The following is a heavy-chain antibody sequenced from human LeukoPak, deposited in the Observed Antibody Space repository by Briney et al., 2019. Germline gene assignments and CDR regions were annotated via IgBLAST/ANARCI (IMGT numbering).Heavy chain of an antibody. CDR1: GYTFTNYY. CDR2: INPRGGST. V-gene: IGHV1-46*01. CDR3: ASRKPNAAFDI. Sequence: ASVKVSCKASGYTFTNYYMHWVRQAPGQGLEWMGIINPRGGSTSYAQKFQDRVTMTRDTSTSTAYMELSSLRSEDTAVYYCASRKPNAAFDIWGQGTMVTVSS. J-gene: IGHJ3*02.